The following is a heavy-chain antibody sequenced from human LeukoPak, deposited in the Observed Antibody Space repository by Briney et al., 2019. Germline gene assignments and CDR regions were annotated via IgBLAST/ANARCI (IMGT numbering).Heavy chain of an antibody. J-gene: IGHJ4*02. V-gene: IGHV3-21*01. CDR2: ISSSSSYI. CDR3: ATDAGYGSGSYSY. CDR1: GFTFSSYS. Sequence: PGGSLRLSCAASGFTFSSYSMNWVRQAPGKGLEWVSSISSSSSYIDYADSVKGRFTISRDNAKNSLYLQMNSLRAEDTAVYYCATDAGYGSGSYSYWGQGTLVTVSS. D-gene: IGHD3-10*01.